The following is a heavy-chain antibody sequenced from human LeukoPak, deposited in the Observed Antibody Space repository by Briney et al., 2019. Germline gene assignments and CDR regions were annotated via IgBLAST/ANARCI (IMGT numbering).Heavy chain of an antibody. D-gene: IGHD3-16*01. CDR3: ARRGFGDV. CDR1: GYTFTNFW. Sequence: ESLRISCKGSGYTFTNFWISWVRQMPGKGLEWMGRIDPSDSDTNYSPSFQGHVTISADKSISTAYLQWTSLRASDTAMYYCARRGFGDVWGQRTTVIVSS. V-gene: IGHV5-10-1*01. CDR2: IDPSDSDT. J-gene: IGHJ6*02.